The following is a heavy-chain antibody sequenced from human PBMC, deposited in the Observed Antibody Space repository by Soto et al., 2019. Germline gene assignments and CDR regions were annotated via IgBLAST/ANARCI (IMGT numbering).Heavy chain of an antibody. CDR1: GYSFTSYW. V-gene: IGHV5-51*01. D-gene: IGHD3-16*02. J-gene: IGHJ5*02. CDR3: ARRGGVGGSYRYGQGFDP. Sequence: PGESLKISCKGSGYSFTSYWIGWVRQMPGKGLEWMGIIYPGDSDTRYSPSFQGQVTISADKSISTAYLQWSSLKASDTAMYYCARRGGVGGSYRYGQGFDPWGQGTLVTVSS. CDR2: IYPGDSDT.